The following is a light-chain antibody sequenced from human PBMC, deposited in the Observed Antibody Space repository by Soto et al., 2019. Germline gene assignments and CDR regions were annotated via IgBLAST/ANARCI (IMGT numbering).Light chain of an antibody. Sequence: QSVLTQPASVSGSPGQSITISCTGTSSDVGGYNYVSWYQQHPGKAPKLMIYEVSNRPSGVSNRFSGSKSGNTASLTISGLQAEDEADYYCSSHTSSSTQVFGGGTKLTVL. V-gene: IGLV2-14*01. CDR1: SSDVGGYNY. CDR3: SSHTSSSTQV. J-gene: IGLJ3*02. CDR2: EVS.